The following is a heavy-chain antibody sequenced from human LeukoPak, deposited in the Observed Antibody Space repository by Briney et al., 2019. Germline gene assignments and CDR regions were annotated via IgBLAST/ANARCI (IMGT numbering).Heavy chain of an antibody. V-gene: IGHV4-34*01. CDR3: ARPGIAAAGPKPRDAFDI. D-gene: IGHD6-13*01. CDR2: INHSGST. J-gene: IGHJ3*02. Sequence: SETLSLTCAVYGGSFSGYYWSWIRQPPGKGLEWIGEINHSGSTNYNPSLKSRVTISVDTSKNQFSLKLSSVTAADTAVYYCARPGIAAAGPKPRDAFDIWGQGTMVTVSS. CDR1: GGSFSGYY.